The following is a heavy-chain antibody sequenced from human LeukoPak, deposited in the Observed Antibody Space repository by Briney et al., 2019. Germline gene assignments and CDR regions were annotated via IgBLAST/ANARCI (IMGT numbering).Heavy chain of an antibody. J-gene: IGHJ4*02. Sequence: PSETLSLTCTVSGGSISSTGYYWGWIRQPPGKGLEWIGSTYRSGTTYYNPSLRIRITISVDTSKNQFSLNLNSVTAADTAVYYCARHAYYYDTSGYHYYFDYWGQGTLVTVSS. D-gene: IGHD3-22*01. CDR2: TYRSGTT. CDR3: ARHAYYYDTSGYHYYFDY. CDR1: GGSISSTGYY. V-gene: IGHV4-39*01.